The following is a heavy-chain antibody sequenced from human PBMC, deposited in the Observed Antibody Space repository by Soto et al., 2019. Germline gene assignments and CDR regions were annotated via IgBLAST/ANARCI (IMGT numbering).Heavy chain of an antibody. CDR3: AKATATGGGAFDI. J-gene: IGHJ3*02. Sequence: GGSLRLSCAASGFTCSSYDMSWVRQAPGKGLEWVSTILVGGSTHYPDSVKGRFTISRDNSKNTVFLQMNSLTAGDTAVYYCAKATATGGGAFDICGQGTMVTVSS. CDR1: GFTCSSYD. CDR2: ILVGGST. V-gene: IGHV3-23*01. D-gene: IGHD2-8*02.